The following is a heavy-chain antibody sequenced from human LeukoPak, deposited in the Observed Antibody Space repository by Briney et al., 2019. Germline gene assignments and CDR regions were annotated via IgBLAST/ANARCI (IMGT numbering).Heavy chain of an antibody. CDR3: ARSGYCSSTSCSRGYYFDY. D-gene: IGHD2-2*01. J-gene: IGHJ4*02. CDR1: GFTFSSYR. Sequence: GGSLRLSCAASGFTFSSYRMNWVRQAPGKGLEWVSSISSSSSYIYYADSVKGRFTISRDNAKNSLYLQMISLRAEDTAVYYCARSGYCSSTSCSRGYYFDYWGQGTLVTVSS. CDR2: ISSSSSYI. V-gene: IGHV3-21*01.